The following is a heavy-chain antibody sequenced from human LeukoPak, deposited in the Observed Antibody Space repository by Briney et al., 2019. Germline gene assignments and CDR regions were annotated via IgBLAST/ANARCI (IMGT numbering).Heavy chain of an antibody. CDR3: ARTVYYYDSAYFDY. J-gene: IGHJ4*02. D-gene: IGHD3-22*01. CDR2: IYYSGST. V-gene: IGHV4-59*01. Sequence: SETLSLTCTVSDDSITMYYWSWIRQPPGKGLEWIGYIYYSGSTNYNPSLKSRVTISVDTSKNQFSLKLSSVTAADTAVYYCARTVYYYDSAYFDYWGQGTLVTVSS. CDR1: DDSITMYY.